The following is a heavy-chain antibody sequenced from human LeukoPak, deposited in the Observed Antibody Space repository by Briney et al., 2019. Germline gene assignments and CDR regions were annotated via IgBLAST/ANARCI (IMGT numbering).Heavy chain of an antibody. D-gene: IGHD3-16*02. CDR1: GYTFTGYY. V-gene: IGHV1-2*02. CDR2: INPNSGGT. CDR3: ARDLTFGGVIVRSNLFDY. Sequence: ASVKVSCKASGYTFTGYYMHWVRQAPGRGLEWMGWINPNSGGTNYAQKFQGRVTMTRDTSISTAYMELSGLRSDDTAVFYCARDLTFGGVIVRSNLFDYWGQGTLVTVSS. J-gene: IGHJ4*02.